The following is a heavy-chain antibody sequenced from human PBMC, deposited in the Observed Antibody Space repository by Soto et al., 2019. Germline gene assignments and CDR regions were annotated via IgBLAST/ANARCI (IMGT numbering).Heavy chain of an antibody. Sequence: QVQLVESGGGVVQPGRSLRLSCVASGFTFSTYGMHWVRQAPGKGLEWVAMTWNDGSNKYYADSVKDRFTISRDNSKNTLYLQMNSLRDEDSAVYYCTTELNGMQAFDIWGRGTMVTVSS. CDR1: GFTFSTYG. V-gene: IGHV3-33*01. CDR2: TWNDGSNK. CDR3: TTELNGMQAFDI. J-gene: IGHJ3*02. D-gene: IGHD1-1*01.